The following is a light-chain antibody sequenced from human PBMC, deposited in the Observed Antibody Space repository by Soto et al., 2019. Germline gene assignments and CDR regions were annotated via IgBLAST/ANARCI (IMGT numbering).Light chain of an antibody. CDR2: GSS. CDR3: QQSYNVPFT. CDR1: QTISNY. Sequence: DIQMTQSPSSLAASLGDRITISRRASQTISNYLNWYHQKPGEAPKILIYGSSTLQSGVPSTFSGSGSGTEFTLSISSLQPVDFGTYYCQQSYNVPFTFGPGTKVDVK. J-gene: IGKJ3*01. V-gene: IGKV1-39*01.